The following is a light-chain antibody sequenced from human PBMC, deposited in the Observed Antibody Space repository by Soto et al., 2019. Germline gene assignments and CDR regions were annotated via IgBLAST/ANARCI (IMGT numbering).Light chain of an antibody. CDR1: QTVSSN. CDR2: GAS. CDR3: QQYHNLPPQYT. Sequence: EIVMTQSPATLSVSPGERATVSCRASQTVSSNLDWYQQKPGQAPRLLIHGASTRATGVPAKCSGSGSGTEFTLTISSLQSEDFAVYYSQQYHNLPPQYTFGQGTKLQMK. J-gene: IGKJ2*01. V-gene: IGKV3-15*01.